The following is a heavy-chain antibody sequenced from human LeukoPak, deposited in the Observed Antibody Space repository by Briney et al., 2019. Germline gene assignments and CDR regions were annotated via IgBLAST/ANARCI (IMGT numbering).Heavy chain of an antibody. V-gene: IGHV3-11*03. CDR1: GLTFSDYY. Sequence: GGSLGLSCAASGLTFSDYYMSWIRQAPGKGLEWVSHISSFSNFRSYADSVKGRFTISRDNAKNSLYLQVNSLRAEDTAVYYCARPTIAAAGNFEYWGQGTLVTVSS. J-gene: IGHJ4*02. D-gene: IGHD6-13*01. CDR2: ISSFSNFR. CDR3: ARPTIAAAGNFEY.